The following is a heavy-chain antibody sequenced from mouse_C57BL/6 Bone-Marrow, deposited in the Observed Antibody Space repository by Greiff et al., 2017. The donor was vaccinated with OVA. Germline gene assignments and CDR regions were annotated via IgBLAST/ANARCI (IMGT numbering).Heavy chain of an antibody. V-gene: IGHV1-15*01. CDR3: TRCYSDYSAMDY. J-gene: IGHJ4*01. CDR1: GYTFTDYV. Sequence: QVQLKQSGAELVRPGASVTLSCKASGYTFTDYVMHWVKQTPVHGLEWIGAIDPETGGTAYNQKFKGKAILTADKSSSTAYMERRSLTSEDSDVYYGTRCYSDYSAMDYWGQGTSVTVSS. D-gene: IGHD2-13*01. CDR2: IDPETGGT.